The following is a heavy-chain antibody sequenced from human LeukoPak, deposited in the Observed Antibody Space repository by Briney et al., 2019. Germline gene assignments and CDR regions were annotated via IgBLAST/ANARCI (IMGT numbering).Heavy chain of an antibody. V-gene: IGHV4-4*02. CDR1: GGSISSNNW. CDR3: ARVNINDWHSCDY. J-gene: IGHJ4*02. CDR2: IYHSGSP. Sequence: SETLSLTCAVSGGSISSNNWWGWVRQPPGKGLEWIGEIYHSGSPNYNPSLKSRVTISVDKSRNHFSLNPSSVTAADTAVYYCARVNINDWHSCDYWGQGTLVTVSS. D-gene: IGHD1/OR15-1a*01.